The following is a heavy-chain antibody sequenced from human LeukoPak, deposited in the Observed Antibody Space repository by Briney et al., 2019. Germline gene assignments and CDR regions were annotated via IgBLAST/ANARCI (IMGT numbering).Heavy chain of an antibody. CDR2: ISSDGTNT. D-gene: IGHD1-26*01. CDR1: GFTLSNDW. V-gene: IGHV3-74*03. Sequence: GGPLRLSCAASGFTLSNDWTHGLRQAPGKGLVWVSRISSDGTNTLCADSVKGRFTISRDNARNTLHLQMNSLRAEDTAVYYCVVGGGIYWGQGTLVTVS. J-gene: IGHJ4*02. CDR3: VVGGGIY.